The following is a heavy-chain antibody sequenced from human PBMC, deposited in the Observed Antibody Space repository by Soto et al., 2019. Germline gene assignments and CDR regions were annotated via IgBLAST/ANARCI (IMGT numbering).Heavy chain of an antibody. CDR3: AIEGVAGSFDY. CDR2: INPSGGTT. V-gene: IGHV1-46*01. D-gene: IGHD6-19*01. CDR1: GYTLTRYY. Sequence: ASVKVSCKASGYTLTRYYMHWVRQAPGQGLECMGIINPSGGTTNYAQKFQGRVTMTRDTSTSTVYMELSSLRSEDTAVYYCAIEGVAGSFDYWGQGTLVTVSS. J-gene: IGHJ4*02.